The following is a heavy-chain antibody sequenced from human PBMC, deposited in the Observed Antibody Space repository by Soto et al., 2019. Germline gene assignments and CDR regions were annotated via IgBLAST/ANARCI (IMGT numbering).Heavy chain of an antibody. CDR1: GYTFTSYG. V-gene: IGHV1-18*01. J-gene: IGHJ5*02. CDR2: ISAYNGNT. D-gene: IGHD5-18*01. CDR3: AREVNVDTAMVKGFVP. Sequence: QVQLVQSGAEVKKPGASVKVSCKASGYTFTSYGISWVRQAPGQGLEWMGWISAYNGNTNYAQKLQGRVTMTADTSTSTANVELRSLISDDTAVYYCAREVNVDTAMVKGFVPWGQGTLVSVSS.